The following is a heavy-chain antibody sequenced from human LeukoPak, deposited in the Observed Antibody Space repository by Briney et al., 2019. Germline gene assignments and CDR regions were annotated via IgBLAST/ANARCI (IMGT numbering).Heavy chain of an antibody. CDR3: ARHRGNYCTNGVCYTDDAFDI. V-gene: IGHV4-39*01. CDR2: IYYSGST. D-gene: IGHD2-8*01. J-gene: IGHJ3*02. Sequence: SETLSLTRTVSGGSISSSSYCWGWIRQPPGKGLEWIGSIYYSGSTYYNPSLKSRVTISVDTSKNQFSLKLSSVTAADTAVYYCARHRGNYCTNGVCYTDDAFDIWGQGTMVTVSS. CDR1: GGSISSSSYC.